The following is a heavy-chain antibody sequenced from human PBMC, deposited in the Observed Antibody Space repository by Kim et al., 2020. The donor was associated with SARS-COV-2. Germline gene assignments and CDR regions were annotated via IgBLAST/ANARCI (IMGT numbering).Heavy chain of an antibody. V-gene: IGHV3-48*03. D-gene: IGHD6-19*01. CDR2: ISSSGSTI. J-gene: IGHJ4*02. Sequence: GGSLRLSCAASGFTFSSYEMNWVRQAPGKGLEWVSYISSSGSTIYYADSVKGRFTISRDNAKNSLYLQMNSLRAEDTAVYYCASRSGYSSGWKPFDYWGQGTLVTVSS. CDR1: GFTFSSYE. CDR3: ASRSGYSSGWKPFDY.